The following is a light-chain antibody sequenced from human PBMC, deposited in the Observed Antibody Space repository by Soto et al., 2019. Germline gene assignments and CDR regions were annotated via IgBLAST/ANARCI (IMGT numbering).Light chain of an antibody. CDR2: WAS. Sequence: DIVMTQSPDSLAVSLGERATINCKSSQTLFDSSKNKDYLSWYQQKPGQPPKLLLYWASTRELGVPDRFSGRGSGTDFTLTISSLQAEDVAVYFCQQYYTTPRTLGHGTKVEV. CDR1: QTLFDSSKNKDY. CDR3: QQYYTTPRT. V-gene: IGKV4-1*01. J-gene: IGKJ1*01.